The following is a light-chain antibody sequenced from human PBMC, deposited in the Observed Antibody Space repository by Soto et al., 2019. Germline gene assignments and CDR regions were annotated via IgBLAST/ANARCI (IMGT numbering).Light chain of an antibody. Sequence: IVMIQSPHSRAMSLGERATINCKSSQSVLYTSNNKNYLAWYRQRPGQPPKLLLYWASTRASGVPDRFSGSGSGTDFTLTISSLQAEDVAVYCCQQYDTTPITFGQGTRLEI. V-gene: IGKV4-1*01. CDR3: QQYDTTPIT. J-gene: IGKJ5*01. CDR2: WAS. CDR1: QSVLYTSNNKNY.